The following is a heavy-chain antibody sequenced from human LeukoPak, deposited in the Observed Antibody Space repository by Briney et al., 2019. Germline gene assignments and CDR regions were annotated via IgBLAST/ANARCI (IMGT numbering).Heavy chain of an antibody. CDR1: AGTFSSYA. J-gene: IGHJ6*02. CDR2: IIPILGIE. Sequence: AVKVSCKASAGTFSSYAISWVRQPPGQGLEWMGRIIPILGIENYAQKFQGRVTITADKSTSTAYMELSSLRSEDTAVYYCARFPGIAVAGDEYGMDVWGQGTTVTVSS. V-gene: IGHV1-69*04. CDR3: ARFPGIAVAGDEYGMDV. D-gene: IGHD6-19*01.